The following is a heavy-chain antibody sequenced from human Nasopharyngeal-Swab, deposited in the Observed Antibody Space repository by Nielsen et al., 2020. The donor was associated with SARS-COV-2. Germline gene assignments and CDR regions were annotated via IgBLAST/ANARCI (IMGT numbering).Heavy chain of an antibody. CDR1: GGSVSSGSYY. Sequence: SETLSLTCTVSGGSVSSGSYYWSWIRQPPGKGLEWIGYIYYSGSTNYNPSVKSRVTISVDTSKNQFSLKLSSVTAADTAVYYCARLGGYNYYWYFDLWGRGTLVTVSS. CDR2: IYYSGST. J-gene: IGHJ2*01. V-gene: IGHV4-61*01. CDR3: ARLGGYNYYWYFDL. D-gene: IGHD5-24*01.